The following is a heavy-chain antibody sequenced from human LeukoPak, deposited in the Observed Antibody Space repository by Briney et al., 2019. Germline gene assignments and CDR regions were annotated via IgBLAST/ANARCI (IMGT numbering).Heavy chain of an antibody. CDR2: IHYSGST. CDR1: GDSISSYY. J-gene: IGHJ4*02. CDR3: ARGGIVVVPAKDEGIYYFDY. V-gene: IGHV4-59*01. D-gene: IGHD2-2*01. Sequence: PSETLSLTCTVSGDSISSYYWSWIRQPPGKGLEWIGYIHYSGSTNYNPSLKSRVTISVDTSKNQFSLILSSVTTADTAVYYCARGGIVVVPAKDEGIYYFDYWGQGTLVTVSS.